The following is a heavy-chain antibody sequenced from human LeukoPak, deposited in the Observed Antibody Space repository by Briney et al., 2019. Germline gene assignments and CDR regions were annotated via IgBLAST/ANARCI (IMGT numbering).Heavy chain of an antibody. J-gene: IGHJ3*02. Sequence: SETLSLTCTVSGGSISSSSYYWGWIRQPPGKGLEWIGSIYYSGSTYYNPSLKSRVTISVETSKNQFSLKLSSVTAADTAVYYCARLPIVVVPAAIRDAFDIWGQGTMVTVSS. D-gene: IGHD2-2*02. CDR1: GGSISSSSYY. CDR2: IYYSGST. V-gene: IGHV4-39*07. CDR3: ARLPIVVVPAAIRDAFDI.